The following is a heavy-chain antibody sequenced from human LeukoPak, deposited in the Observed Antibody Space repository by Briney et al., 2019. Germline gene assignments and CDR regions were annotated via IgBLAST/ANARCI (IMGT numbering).Heavy chain of an antibody. CDR2: IYYSGTT. D-gene: IGHD5-12*01. V-gene: IGHV4-59*01. CDR1: DGSISSYY. J-gene: IGHJ4*02. CDR3: ARDYGGYHYFDY. Sequence: SETLSLTCTISDGSISSYYWTWIRQPPGKGLEWIGNIYYSGTTNYNPSLKSRVTISIDTSNKQFSLKLSSVNAADTAVYYCARDYGGYHYFDYWGQGTLVTVSS.